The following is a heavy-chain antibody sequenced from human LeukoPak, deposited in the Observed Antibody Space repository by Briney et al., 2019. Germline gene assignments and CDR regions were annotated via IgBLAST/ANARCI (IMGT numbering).Heavy chain of an antibody. V-gene: IGHV1-69*13. CDR3: AREWNYESNGYFYYY. Sequence: ASVKVSCKASGGTFSSYAISWVRQAPGQGLEWMGGIIPLFGTANYAQKFQGRVTITADESTSTACLELSRLRFEDTAVYYCAREWNYESNGYFYYYWGQGTLVTVSS. D-gene: IGHD3-22*01. CDR1: GGTFSSYA. J-gene: IGHJ4*02. CDR2: IIPLFGTA.